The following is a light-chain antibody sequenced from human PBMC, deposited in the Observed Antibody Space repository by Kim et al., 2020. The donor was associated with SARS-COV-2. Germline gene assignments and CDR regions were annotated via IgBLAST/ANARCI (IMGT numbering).Light chain of an antibody. Sequence: SSELTQDPAVSVALVQTVRITCQGDSLRSYYASWYQQKPGQAPVLVIYGKNNRPSGIPDRFSGSSSGNTASLTITGAQAEDEADYYCNSRDSSGNQLVFGGGTMLTVL. CDR3: NSRDSSGNQLV. CDR2: GKN. V-gene: IGLV3-19*01. J-gene: IGLJ2*01. CDR1: SLRSYY.